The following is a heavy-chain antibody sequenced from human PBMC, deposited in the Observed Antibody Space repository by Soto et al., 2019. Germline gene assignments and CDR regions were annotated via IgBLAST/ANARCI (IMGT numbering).Heavy chain of an antibody. Sequence: SETLSLTCTVSGGSISSYYWSWIRQPPGKGLEWIGYIYYSGSTNYNPSLKSRVTISVDTSKNQFSLKLSSVTAADTAVYYCARDTEDGDDAFDIWGQGTMVTVSS. CDR3: ARDTEDGDDAFDI. CDR1: GGSISSYY. CDR2: IYYSGST. J-gene: IGHJ3*02. D-gene: IGHD3-10*01. V-gene: IGHV4-59*01.